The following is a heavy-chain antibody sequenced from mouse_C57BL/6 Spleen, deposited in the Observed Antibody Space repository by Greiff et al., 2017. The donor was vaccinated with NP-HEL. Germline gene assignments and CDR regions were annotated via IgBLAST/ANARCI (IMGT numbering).Heavy chain of an antibody. CDR1: GYTFTDYY. D-gene: IGHD1-1*01. CDR2: INPYNGGT. V-gene: IGHV1-19*01. Sequence: EVQLQESGPVLVKPGASVKMSCKASGYTFTDYYMNWVKQSHGKSLEWIGVINPYNGGTSYNQKFKGKATLTVDKSSSTAYMELNSLTSEDSAVYYCARWYYGSSHYWYFDVWGTGTTVTVSS. J-gene: IGHJ1*03. CDR3: ARWYYGSSHYWYFDV.